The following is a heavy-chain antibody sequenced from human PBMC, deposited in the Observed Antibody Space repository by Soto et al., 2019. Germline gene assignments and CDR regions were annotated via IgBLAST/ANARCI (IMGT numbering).Heavy chain of an antibody. CDR2: INAGNGNT. CDR1: GYTFTSYA. Sequence: QVQLVQSGAEEKKPWATVKVSCKASGYTFTSYAMDWVRQAPGQRLEWMGRINAGNGNTKYSQKFQGRVTITRDPSATTAYMELSSLRSEATAVYYCASGSRLWFDAWGQGTLVTVSS. J-gene: IGHJ5*02. V-gene: IGHV1-3*05. D-gene: IGHD2-2*03. CDR3: ASGSRLWFDA.